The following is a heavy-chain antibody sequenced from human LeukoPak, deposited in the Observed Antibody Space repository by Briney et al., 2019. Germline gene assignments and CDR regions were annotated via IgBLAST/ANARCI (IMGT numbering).Heavy chain of an antibody. D-gene: IGHD1-26*01. J-gene: IGHJ6*02. CDR1: GFTFSSYS. CDR3: ARPSGTYSGFYGMDV. CDR2: ISGSSSTI. Sequence: GGSLRLSCAASGFTFSSYSTKWVRQAPGKGLEWVSYISGSSSTIYYADSVKGRFTISRDNAKNSLYLQMNSLRDEDTAVYYCARPSGTYSGFYGMDVWGQGTTVTVSS. V-gene: IGHV3-48*02.